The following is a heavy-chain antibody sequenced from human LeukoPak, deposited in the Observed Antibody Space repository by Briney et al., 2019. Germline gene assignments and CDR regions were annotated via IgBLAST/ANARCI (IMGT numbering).Heavy chain of an antibody. Sequence: GGSLRPSCAASGFTFVSYSMNWVRQAPGKGLEWVSSISSSSSYIYYADSVKGRFTISRDNAKNSLYLQMNSLRAEDTAVYYCARESLRYFDWLSDAFDIWGQGTMVTVSS. CDR1: GFTFVSYS. V-gene: IGHV3-21*01. CDR3: ARESLRYFDWLSDAFDI. CDR2: ISSSSSYI. D-gene: IGHD3-9*01. J-gene: IGHJ3*02.